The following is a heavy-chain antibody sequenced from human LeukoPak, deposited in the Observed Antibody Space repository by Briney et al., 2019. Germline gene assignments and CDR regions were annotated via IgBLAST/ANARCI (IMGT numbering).Heavy chain of an antibody. Sequence: SETLSLTCTVSGGSISSSSYYWGWIRQPPGKGLEWIGSIYYSGSTYYNPSLKSRVTISVDTSKNQFSLKLSSVTAADTAVYYCARAVIFDYYGSGSYYGFDYWGQGTLVTVSS. CDR3: ARAVIFDYYGSGSYYGFDY. D-gene: IGHD3-10*01. CDR1: GGSISSSSYY. V-gene: IGHV4-39*07. CDR2: IYYSGST. J-gene: IGHJ4*02.